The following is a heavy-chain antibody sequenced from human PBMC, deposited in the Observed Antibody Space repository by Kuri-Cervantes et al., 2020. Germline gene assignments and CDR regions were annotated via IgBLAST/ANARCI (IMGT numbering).Heavy chain of an antibody. J-gene: IGHJ2*01. Sequence: ASVKVSCKASGYTFTSYDINWVRQATGQGLEWMGWMNPNSGDTNFPQKFQGRVTLTRDTSITTAYMELSGLISDDTAVYYCAREAGVKVRGVIIPRYFDLWGRGTLVTVSS. CDR1: GYTFTSYD. D-gene: IGHD3-10*01. CDR2: MNPNSGDT. CDR3: AREAGVKVRGVIIPRYFDL. V-gene: IGHV1-8*01.